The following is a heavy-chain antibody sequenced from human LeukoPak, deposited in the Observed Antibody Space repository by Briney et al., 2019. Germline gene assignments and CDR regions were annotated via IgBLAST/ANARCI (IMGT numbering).Heavy chain of an antibody. CDR3: ARGISSSYHRNFDY. V-gene: IGHV3-48*03. CDR2: IRSIVTSI. Sequence: PGGSLRLSCAASGFTFSSYEMNWVRQAPGKGLEWVSLIRSIVTSIDYVDSVKGRFTISRDNAKNSLCLQMDSLRAEDTAVYYCARGISSSYHRNFDYWGQGILVTVSS. J-gene: IGHJ4*02. CDR1: GFTFSSYE. D-gene: IGHD6-13*01.